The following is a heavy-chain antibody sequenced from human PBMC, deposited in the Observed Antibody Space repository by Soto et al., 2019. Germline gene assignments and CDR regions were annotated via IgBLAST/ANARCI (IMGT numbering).Heavy chain of an antibody. J-gene: IGHJ4*02. D-gene: IGHD3-22*01. CDR1: GFTFSSYA. CDR2: ISGSGSTI. CDR3: AKVFYYYDSSGYYYFDY. V-gene: IGHV3-23*01. Sequence: GGSLRLSCAASGFTFSSYAVSWVRQAPGKGPEWISSISGSGSTIYYADSVKGRVTISRDNSKNTLYLQMSSLRAEDTAVYYCAKVFYYYDSSGYYYFDYWGQGTLVTVSS.